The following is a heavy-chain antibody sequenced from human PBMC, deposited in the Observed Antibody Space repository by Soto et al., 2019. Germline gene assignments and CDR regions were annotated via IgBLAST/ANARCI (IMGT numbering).Heavy chain of an antibody. Sequence: SETLSLTCTVSGGSVSSGSYYWSWIRQPPGKGLEWIGYIYYSGSTNYNPSLKSRVTISVYTSKNQFSLKLSSVTAADTAVYYCARDSYSPLYYYYGMDVWGQGTTVTVSS. CDR2: IYYSGST. D-gene: IGHD1-26*01. V-gene: IGHV4-61*01. CDR1: GGSVSSGSYY. J-gene: IGHJ6*02. CDR3: ARDSYSPLYYYYGMDV.